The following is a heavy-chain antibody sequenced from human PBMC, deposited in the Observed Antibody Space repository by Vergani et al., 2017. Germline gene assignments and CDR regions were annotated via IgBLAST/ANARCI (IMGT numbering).Heavy chain of an antibody. D-gene: IGHD6-6*01. Sequence: EVQLEESGGGLVLPGRSLRLSCVASGFTSAGYAMHWVRQAPGEGLEWVSGIRWNSNSIGYADSVKGRFTISRDNAKNSLYLQMNSLRAEDTALYYCAKDLGTSSGGGWFDPWGQGTVVTVSS. CDR3: AKDLGTSSGGGWFDP. J-gene: IGHJ5*02. V-gene: IGHV3-9*02. CDR2: IRWNSNSI. CDR1: GFTSAGYA.